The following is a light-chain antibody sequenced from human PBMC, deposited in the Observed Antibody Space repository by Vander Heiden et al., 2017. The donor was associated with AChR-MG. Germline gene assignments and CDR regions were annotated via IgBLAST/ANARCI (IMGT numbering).Light chain of an antibody. V-gene: IGKV2-28*01. CDR3: MQALQTPPWT. CDR1: QSLLHSNGYNY. Sequence: DIVMTQSLLSLPVTPGEPASISCRSSQSLLHSNGYNYLDWYLQKPGQSPQLLIYLGSNRASGVPDRFSGSGSDTDFTLKISRVEAEDVGVYYCMQALQTPPWTFGQGTKVEIK. J-gene: IGKJ1*01. CDR2: LGS.